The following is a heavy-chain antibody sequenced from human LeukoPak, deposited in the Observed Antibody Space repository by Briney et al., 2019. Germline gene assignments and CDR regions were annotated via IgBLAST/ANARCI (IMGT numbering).Heavy chain of an antibody. D-gene: IGHD3-22*01. CDR2: ISAYNGNT. CDR3: ARGPYYYDSSGMRFDY. J-gene: IGHJ4*02. CDR1: GYTFTSYG. Sequence: ASVKVSCKASGYTFTSYGISWVRQAPGQGLEWMGWISAYNGNTHYAQKLQGRVTMTRDMSTSTVYMELSSLRSEDTAVYYCARGPYYYDSSGMRFDYWGQGTLVTVSS. V-gene: IGHV1-18*01.